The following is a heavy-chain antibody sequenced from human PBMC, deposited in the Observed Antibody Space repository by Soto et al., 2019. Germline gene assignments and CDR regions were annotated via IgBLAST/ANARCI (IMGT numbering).Heavy chain of an antibody. Sequence: QVQRQQWGAGLLKPSETLSLTCAVFGGSFSDYYWSWIRQPPGKGLEWIGEINHSGSTNYNPPLKSRVTISVDTSKNQFSLKLSSVTAADTAVYYCGGITVAHWGQGTQVTVSS. J-gene: IGHJ4*02. CDR3: GGITVAH. V-gene: IGHV4-34*01. D-gene: IGHD6-13*01. CDR1: GGSFSDYY. CDR2: INHSGST.